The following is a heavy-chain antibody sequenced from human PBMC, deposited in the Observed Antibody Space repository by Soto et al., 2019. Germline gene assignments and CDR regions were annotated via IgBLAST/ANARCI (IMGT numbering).Heavy chain of an antibody. CDR2: ISGSGGST. CDR3: AKRNYDFWSGYHLYYFDY. CDR1: GFTFSSYA. D-gene: IGHD3-3*01. Sequence: PGGSLRLSCAASGFTFSSYAMSWVRQAPGKGLEWVSAISGSGGSTYYADSVKGRFTISRDNSKNTLYLQMNSLRAEDTAVYYCAKRNYDFWSGYHLYYFDYWGQGTLVTASS. J-gene: IGHJ4*02. V-gene: IGHV3-23*01.